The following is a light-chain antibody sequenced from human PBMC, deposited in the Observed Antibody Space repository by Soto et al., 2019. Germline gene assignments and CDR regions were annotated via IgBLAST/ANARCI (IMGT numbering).Light chain of an antibody. V-gene: IGKV3-20*01. CDR3: QQYGSSGT. Sequence: EIFLTQSPDTLSLSPGERATLTCRASQSVSNSYLAWYQQKPGQAPRLLIYGASNRATGIPDRFSGSGSGTDFTLTISRLEPEDFAVYYCQQYGSSGTFGQGTKVDIK. CDR2: GAS. J-gene: IGKJ1*01. CDR1: QSVSNSY.